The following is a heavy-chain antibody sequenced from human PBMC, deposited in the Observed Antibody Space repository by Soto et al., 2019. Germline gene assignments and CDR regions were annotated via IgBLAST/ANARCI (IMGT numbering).Heavy chain of an antibody. V-gene: IGHV3-23*01. CDR2: SSGRGGST. J-gene: IGHJ4*02. CDR1: GFTFSIYV. Sequence: GGSRSLSAASCGFTFSIYVIHWFRRAPGRGRGWVSASSGRGGSTYYADSVKGRFTISRDNSKNTLYLQMNSLRAEDTAVYYCGRDRRLGNGYNLGFDYWGQGTRVTVSS. CDR3: GRDRRLGNGYNLGFDY. D-gene: IGHD5-12*01.